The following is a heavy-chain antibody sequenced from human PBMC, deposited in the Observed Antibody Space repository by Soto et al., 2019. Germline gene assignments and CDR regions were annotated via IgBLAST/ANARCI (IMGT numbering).Heavy chain of an antibody. J-gene: IGHJ4*02. Sequence: QVHLVQSGAEVKKPGASVKVSCKGSGYTFTSYGITWVRQAPGQGLEWMGWISAHNGNTDYAQRLQGRVTVTRDTSTSTAYMELRSLSSDDTAGYYCARGRYGDYWGQGAVVTVSS. CDR1: GYTFTSYG. CDR3: ARGRYGDY. V-gene: IGHV1-18*01. CDR2: ISAHNGNT. D-gene: IGHD1-1*01.